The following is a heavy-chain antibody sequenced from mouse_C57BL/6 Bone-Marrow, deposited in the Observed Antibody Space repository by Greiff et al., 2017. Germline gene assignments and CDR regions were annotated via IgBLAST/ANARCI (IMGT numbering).Heavy chain of an antibody. CDR3: ARRDLYLKASDY. J-gene: IGHJ4*01. V-gene: IGHV5-6*02. CDR2: ISSGGSYT. Sequence: EVKLQESGGDLVKPGGSLKLSCAASGFTFSSYGMSWVRQTPDKRLEWVATISSGGSYTYYPDSVKGRFTISRDNAKNTLYLQMSSLKTEDTAMYYCARRDLYLKASDYWGQGTSVTVSS. D-gene: IGHD6-2*01. CDR1: GFTFSSYG.